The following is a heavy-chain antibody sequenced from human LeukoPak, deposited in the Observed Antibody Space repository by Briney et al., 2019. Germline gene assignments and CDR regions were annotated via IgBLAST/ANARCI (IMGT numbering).Heavy chain of an antibody. D-gene: IGHD6-19*01. CDR1: GFTFSSYA. V-gene: IGHV3-49*03. J-gene: IGHJ6*02. CDR2: IRSKAYGGTT. Sequence: GGSLRLSCAASGFTFSSYAMSWFRQAPGKGLEWVGFIRSKAYGGTTEYAASVKGRFTISRDDSKSIAYLQMNSLKTEDTAVYYCTRGTDTYIAVAGKALMDVWGQGTTVTVSS. CDR3: TRGTDTYIAVAGKALMDV.